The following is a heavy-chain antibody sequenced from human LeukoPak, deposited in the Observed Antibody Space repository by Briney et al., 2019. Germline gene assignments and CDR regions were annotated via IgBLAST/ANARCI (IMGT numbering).Heavy chain of an antibody. CDR1: GCTFSSYA. D-gene: IGHD3-10*01. J-gene: IGHJ4*02. CDR2: ISYDGSNK. CDR3: AREGGDTMVRGVTYYFDY. Sequence: GGSLRLSCAASGCTFSSYAMHWVRQAPGKGLEWMAVISYDGSNKYYADSVKGRFTISRDNSKNTLYLQMNSLRAEDTAVYYCAREGGDTMVRGVTYYFDYWGQGTLVTVSS. V-gene: IGHV3-30-3*01.